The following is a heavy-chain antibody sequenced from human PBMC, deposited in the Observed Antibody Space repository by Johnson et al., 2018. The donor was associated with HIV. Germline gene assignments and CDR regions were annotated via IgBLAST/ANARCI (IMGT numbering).Heavy chain of an antibody. CDR2: ICGGGGST. J-gene: IGHJ3*02. V-gene: IGHV3-23*04. Sequence: VQVVESGGGLVQPGGSLRLSCAASGFAFSSYAMTWVRQAPGKGLEWVSTICGGGGSTYYADSMEGQFTISRHNSEDSLYRQMNSLSTEDTALYYCAKVRERWGPLLDAFDIWGQGTMVTVSS. CDR1: GFAFSSYA. CDR3: AKVRERWGPLLDAFDI. D-gene: IGHD3-10*01.